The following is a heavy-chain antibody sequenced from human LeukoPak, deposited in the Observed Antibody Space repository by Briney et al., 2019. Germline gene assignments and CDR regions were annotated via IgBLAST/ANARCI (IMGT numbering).Heavy chain of an antibody. V-gene: IGHV4-59*08. D-gene: IGHD3-9*01. CDR1: GGSISSYY. CDR3: ARHQAYYDILTGYASGLDAFDI. CDR2: IYYSGST. J-gene: IGHJ3*02. Sequence: SETLSLTCTVSGGSISSYYWSWIRQPPGKGLEWIGYIYYSGSTNYSPSLKSRVTISVDTSKNQFSLKLSSVTAADTAVYYCARHQAYYDILTGYASGLDAFDIWGQGTMVTVSS.